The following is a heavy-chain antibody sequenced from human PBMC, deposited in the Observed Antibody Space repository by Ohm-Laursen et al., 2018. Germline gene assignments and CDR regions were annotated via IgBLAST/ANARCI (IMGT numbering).Heavy chain of an antibody. CDR3: AKEVAVAAPDFDY. D-gene: IGHD6-19*01. Sequence: GSLRLSCAAPGFTFSSYAMSWVRQAPGTGLAWVSAITPSGDSTYYADSVKGRFTISRDNSKNTLYLQMNSLRPEDTAVYYCAKEVAVAAPDFDYWGQGTLVAVSS. J-gene: IGHJ4*02. CDR2: ITPSGDST. CDR1: GFTFSSYA. V-gene: IGHV3-23*01.